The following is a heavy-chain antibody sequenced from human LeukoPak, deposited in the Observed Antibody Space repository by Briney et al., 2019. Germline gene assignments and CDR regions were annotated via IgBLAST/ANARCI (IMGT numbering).Heavy chain of an antibody. D-gene: IGHD6-13*01. J-gene: IGHJ1*01. CDR1: GFTFTNYA. CDR2: ISGSADST. CDR3: ARCAAAPGTLYLQH. V-gene: IGHV3-23*01. Sequence: GGSLRLSCAASGFTFTNYAMTWVRQAPGRGLEWVSAISGSADSTYYADSVRGRFTISRDDSKNTLYMQMNSLRAEDTAVYYCARCAAAPGTLYLQHWGLGTLVTVSS.